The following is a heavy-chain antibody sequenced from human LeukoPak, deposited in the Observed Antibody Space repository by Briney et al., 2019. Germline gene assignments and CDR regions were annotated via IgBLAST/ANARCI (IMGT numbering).Heavy chain of an antibody. V-gene: IGHV3-7*01. Sequence: GGSLRLSCAASGFAFSNYGMSWVRQAPGKGLEWVANMNEDGSEKNYVDSVKGRFTISRDNAQDSLYLQMNSLRAEDTAVYYCARDRGYSNFDYWGQGTLLTVSS. CDR1: GFAFSNYG. CDR3: ARDRGYSNFDY. J-gene: IGHJ4*02. CDR2: MNEDGSEK. D-gene: IGHD4-11*01.